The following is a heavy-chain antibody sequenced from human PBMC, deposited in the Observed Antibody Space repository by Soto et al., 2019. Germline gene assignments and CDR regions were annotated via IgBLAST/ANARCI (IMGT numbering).Heavy chain of an antibody. V-gene: IGHV3-23*01. Sequence: GGSLRLSCAASGFTFSSYALSWVRQAPWQGLEWVSIIGNSGGSTFYADSVKGRCTISRDNAKNSLYLQMNSLRAEDTALYYCAKYISHGSGSSTALDYWRQGTLDIVSS. D-gene: IGHD3-10*01. CDR2: IGNSGGST. J-gene: IGHJ4*02. CDR1: GFTFSSYA. CDR3: AKYISHGSGSSTALDY.